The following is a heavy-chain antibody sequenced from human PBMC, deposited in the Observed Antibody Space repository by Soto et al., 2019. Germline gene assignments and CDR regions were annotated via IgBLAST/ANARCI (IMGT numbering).Heavy chain of an antibody. CDR3: ARQFVDEYYDILTGYYTDAFAI. J-gene: IGHJ3*02. CDR1: GGSISSSSFY. CDR2: IYYSGST. Sequence: PSETLSLTCTVSGGSISSSSFYWGWIRQPPGQGLEWIGSIYYSGSTYYNPSLKSRVTISADTSKNQFSLKLSSVTAADTAVYYCARQFVDEYYDILTGYYTDAFAIWGQATLVT. D-gene: IGHD3-9*01. V-gene: IGHV4-39*01.